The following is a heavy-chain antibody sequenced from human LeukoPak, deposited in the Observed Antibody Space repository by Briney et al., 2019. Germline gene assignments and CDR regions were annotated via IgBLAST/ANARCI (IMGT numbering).Heavy chain of an antibody. J-gene: IGHJ4*02. V-gene: IGHV5-51*01. CDR2: IHPGDSNI. D-gene: IGHD6-13*01. Sequence: GESLKISSKGSGYSFTNYWIGWVRQMPGKDLERMGIIHPGDSNIRYSPSFQGQVTISADKSISTAYLQWSSLEASDTAMYYCAKWISAGGTYYFDYWGQGTLVTVSS. CDR1: GYSFTNYW. CDR3: AKWISAGGTYYFDY.